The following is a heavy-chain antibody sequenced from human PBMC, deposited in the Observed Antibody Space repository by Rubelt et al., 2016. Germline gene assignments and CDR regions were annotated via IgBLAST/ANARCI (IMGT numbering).Heavy chain of an antibody. CDR1: GFTFSSYA. D-gene: IGHD1-7*01. Sequence: EVQLVESGGGLVQPGRSLRVSCAASGFTFSSYAMNWVRQAPGKGLEWVSSISGSGGSTYFADSVKGRFTISRDNSMNTLYLQMDSLRAEDTALYYCAKDRAGTFPQGSLCWGQGTLVTVSS. J-gene: IGHJ4*02. CDR3: AKDRAGTFPQGSLC. CDR2: ISGSGGST. V-gene: IGHV3-23*04.